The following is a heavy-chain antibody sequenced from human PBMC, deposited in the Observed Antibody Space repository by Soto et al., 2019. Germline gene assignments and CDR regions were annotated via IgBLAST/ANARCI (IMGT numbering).Heavy chain of an antibody. J-gene: IGHJ4*02. D-gene: IGHD1-1*01. Sequence: PSETLSLTCTVSGGSISSGGYYWSWIRQHPGKGREWIWYIYYSGGTYYNPALKGRVTISVATSRKQFSLKLSSVTAAETAGYYRARAQLYPDYWGKETLVTVPS. CDR2: IYYSGGT. V-gene: IGHV4-31*03. CDR3: ARAQLYPDY. CDR1: GGSISSGGYY.